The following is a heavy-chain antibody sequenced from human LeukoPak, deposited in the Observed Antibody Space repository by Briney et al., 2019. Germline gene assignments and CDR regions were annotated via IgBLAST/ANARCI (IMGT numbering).Heavy chain of an antibody. D-gene: IGHD1-26*01. CDR1: GFTFDDYA. CDR3: AKVTGRYWTFFDY. Sequence: GGSLRLSCASSGFTFDDYAMHWVRQAPGKGLEWVSGISWNSGSIDYADSVKGRFTISRDNAKNSLYLQMNSLRPEDTAFYYCAKVTGRYWTFFDYWGQGTLVTVSS. J-gene: IGHJ4*02. CDR2: ISWNSGSI. V-gene: IGHV3-9*01.